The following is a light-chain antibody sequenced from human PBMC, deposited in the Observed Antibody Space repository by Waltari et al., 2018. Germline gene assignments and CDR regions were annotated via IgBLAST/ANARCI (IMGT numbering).Light chain of an antibody. CDR2: GAS. CDR1: QDISNW. J-gene: IGKJ3*01. V-gene: IGKV1-12*01. Sequence: DIQMTQSPSSVSASVGDRVTIPCRASQDISNWLVWYQQKPGKAPKLLIYGASTLQSGVPSRFSGSGSGTDFTLTIISLQPEDIAAYYCQQYDNVPFTFGPGTKVDLK. CDR3: QQYDNVPFT.